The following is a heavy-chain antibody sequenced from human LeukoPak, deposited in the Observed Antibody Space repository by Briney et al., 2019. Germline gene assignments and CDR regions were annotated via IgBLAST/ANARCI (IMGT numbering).Heavy chain of an antibody. J-gene: IGHJ6*03. V-gene: IGHV3-43D*04. CDR2: ISWDGGST. D-gene: IGHD6-6*01. CDR3: AKALAARNYYYYYMDV. Sequence: GGSLRLSCAASGFTFDDYAMHWVRQAPGKGLEWVSLISWDGGSTYYADSVKGRFTISRGNSKNSLYLQMNSLRAEDTASYYCAKALAARNYYYYYMDVWGKGTTVTVSS. CDR1: GFTFDDYA.